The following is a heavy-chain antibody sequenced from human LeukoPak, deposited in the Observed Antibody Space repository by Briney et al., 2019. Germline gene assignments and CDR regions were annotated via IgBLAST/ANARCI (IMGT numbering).Heavy chain of an antibody. CDR3: ARAVYSGNYHVGESDY. V-gene: IGHV1-69*04. D-gene: IGHD1-26*01. J-gene: IGHJ4*02. Sequence: GASVKVSCKASGGTFSNYSFSWVRQAPGQGLEWMGRIIPMLGMADYAQKFQGRVTISADTSTSTAYMGLNNLRSDDTAMYYRARAVYSGNYHVGESDYWGQGTLVTVSS. CDR2: IIPMLGMA. CDR1: GGTFSNYS.